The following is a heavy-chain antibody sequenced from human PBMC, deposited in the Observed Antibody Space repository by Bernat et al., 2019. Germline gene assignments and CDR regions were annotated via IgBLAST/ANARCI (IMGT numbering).Heavy chain of an antibody. J-gene: IGHJ4*02. CDR1: GFTFSSYG. V-gene: IGHV3-30*18. Sequence: QVQLVESGGGVVQPGRSLRLSCAASGFTFSSYGMHWVRQAPGKGLEWVAVISYDGSNKYYADSVKGRFTISRDNSKNTLYLQMNSLRAEDTAVYYCAKDFDYYDSSGTFDYWGQGTLVTVS. CDR3: AKDFDYYDSSGTFDY. CDR2: ISYDGSNK. D-gene: IGHD3-22*01.